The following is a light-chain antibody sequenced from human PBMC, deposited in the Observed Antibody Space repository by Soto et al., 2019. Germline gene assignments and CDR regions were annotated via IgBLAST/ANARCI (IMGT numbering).Light chain of an antibody. CDR2: SAS. J-gene: IGKJ5*01. V-gene: IGKV1-16*01. CDR1: QGISNH. CDR3: QGRYSLPIT. Sequence: DIQMTQSPSSLSASVGDRVTITCRASQGISNHLTWFQQKPGKAPKLLIYSASSLQSGVPSRFSGSGSGTDFTLSVSGLQAEDVETYYCQGRYSLPITFGQGTRLEI.